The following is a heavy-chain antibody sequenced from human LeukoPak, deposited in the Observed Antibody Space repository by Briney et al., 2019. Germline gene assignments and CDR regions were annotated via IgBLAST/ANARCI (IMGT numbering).Heavy chain of an antibody. V-gene: IGHV3-21*04. J-gene: IGHJ4*02. CDR3: ARDKGGAPWQLLLDY. CDR2: ISSSSSYI. Sequence: VGSLRLSCAASGFTFSSYSMNWVRQAPGNGLEWVSSISSSSSYIYYADSMKGRFTISRDNAKNSLYLQMNSLRAEDTAVYYCARDKGGAPWQLLLDYWGQGTLVTVSS. CDR1: GFTFSSYS. D-gene: IGHD2-15*01.